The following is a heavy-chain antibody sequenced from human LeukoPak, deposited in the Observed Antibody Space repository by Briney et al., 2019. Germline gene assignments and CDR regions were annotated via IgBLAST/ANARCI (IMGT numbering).Heavy chain of an antibody. D-gene: IGHD3-22*01. CDR3: ARDRYYYDSSGYYLVDY. V-gene: IGHV1-18*01. Sequence: ASVKVSCKASGYTFTRYGISWVRQAPGQGLEWMGWISAYNGNTNYAQKLQGRVTMTTDTSTSTAYMELRSLRSDDTAVYYCARDRYYYDSSGYYLVDYWGQGTLVTVSS. J-gene: IGHJ4*02. CDR1: GYTFTRYG. CDR2: ISAYNGNT.